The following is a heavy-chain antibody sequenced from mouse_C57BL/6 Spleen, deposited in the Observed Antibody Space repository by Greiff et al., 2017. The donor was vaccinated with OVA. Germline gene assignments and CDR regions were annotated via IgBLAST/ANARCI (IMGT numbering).Heavy chain of an antibody. D-gene: IGHD1-1*01. CDR1: GYAFSSSW. Sequence: VQLQQSGPELVKPGASVKISCKASGYAFSSSWMNWVKQRPGKGLEWIGRIYPGDGDTNYNGKFKGKATLTADKSSSTAYMQLSSLTSEDSAVYFCARYNYGSSWEFADWGQGTLVTVAA. J-gene: IGHJ3*01. V-gene: IGHV1-82*01. CDR2: IYPGDGDT. CDR3: ARYNYGSSWEFAD.